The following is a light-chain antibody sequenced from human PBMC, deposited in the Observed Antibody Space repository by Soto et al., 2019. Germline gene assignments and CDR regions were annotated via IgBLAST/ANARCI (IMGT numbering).Light chain of an antibody. V-gene: IGLV4-69*01. J-gene: IGLJ2*01. CDR2: LNSDGRH. Sequence: QLVLTQSPSASASLGASVKLTCTLSSGHSTYAIAWHQQQPEKGPRFLIKLNSDGRHTKGDGIPDRFSGSSSGAERYLTISSLQSEDEADYYCQTWGTGIVVFGGGTKLTVL. CDR1: SGHSTYA. CDR3: QTWGTGIVV.